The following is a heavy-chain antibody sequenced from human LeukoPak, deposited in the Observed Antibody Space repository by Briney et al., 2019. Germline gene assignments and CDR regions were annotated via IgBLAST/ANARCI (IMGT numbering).Heavy chain of an antibody. Sequence: GGSLRLSCYGSGFTFSDSAIHWVRHAAGKGLEWVGRIRSESKGGETAYAASVKGRFTISRDDSKDTAYLQMNSLKPEDTALYYCTSPAHDFDLWSGYYSLWGHGTQVTVSS. J-gene: IGHJ4*01. D-gene: IGHD3-3*01. CDR3: TSPAHDFDLWSGYYSL. CDR2: IRSESKGGET. CDR1: GFTFSDSA. V-gene: IGHV3-73*01.